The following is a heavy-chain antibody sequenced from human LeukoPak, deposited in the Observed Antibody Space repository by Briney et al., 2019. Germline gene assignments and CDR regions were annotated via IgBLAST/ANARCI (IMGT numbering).Heavy chain of an antibody. CDR3: ARGVLCSGGSCPYYYYYYMDV. J-gene: IGHJ6*03. CDR1: GGSISSYY. D-gene: IGHD2-15*01. Sequence: SETLSLTCTVSGGSISSYYWSWIRQPAGKGLEWIGRIYTSGSTNYNPSLKSRVTMSVDTSKNQLSLKLSSVTAADTAVYYCARGVLCSGGSCPYYYYYYMDVWGKGTTVTISS. CDR2: IYTSGST. V-gene: IGHV4-4*07.